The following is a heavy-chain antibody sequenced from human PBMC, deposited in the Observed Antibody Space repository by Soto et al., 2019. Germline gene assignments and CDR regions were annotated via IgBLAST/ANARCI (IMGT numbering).Heavy chain of an antibody. CDR2: IYYTGST. CDR3: AREYYDFWSGGYHNGMDV. CDR1: GFSLRTSGMR. J-gene: IGHJ6*02. D-gene: IGHD3-3*01. Sequence: VNPTQTLTLTCTFSGFSLRTSGMRVSWIRQPPGKALEWMGSIYYTGSTYYNPSLLTRITISVDTSKNQFSLKLSSVTAADTALYYCAREYYDFWSGGYHNGMDVWGPGTTVTVSS. V-gene: IGHV4-31*03.